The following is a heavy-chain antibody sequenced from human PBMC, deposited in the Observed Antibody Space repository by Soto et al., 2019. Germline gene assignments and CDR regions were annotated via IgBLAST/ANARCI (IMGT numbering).Heavy chain of an antibody. D-gene: IGHD3-3*01. CDR3: ATMKRASLDP. Sequence: QEQVVQSGPAMKEPGSSVKVSCRASGIMSSGYGFSWVRQAPGQGLEWVGRINPTLDSTQDAQNLQGIFSITVDKSTDTVYLEVTSLRLEDTAIYFGATMKRASLDPWGRGTVVTVSA. J-gene: IGHJ5*02. CDR2: INPTLDST. CDR1: GIMSSGYG. V-gene: IGHV1-69*09.